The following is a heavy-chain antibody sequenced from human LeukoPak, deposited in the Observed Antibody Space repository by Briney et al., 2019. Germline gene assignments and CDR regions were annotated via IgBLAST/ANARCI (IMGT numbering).Heavy chain of an antibody. J-gene: IGHJ5*02. D-gene: IGHD3-22*01. CDR2: ISSRGGSP. V-gene: IGHV3-23*01. CDR3: AKDMDTMMVIFGPT. CDR1: GFTFSNFA. Sequence: PGGSLRLSCAASGFTFSNFALNWVRQAPGKGLEWVSAISSRGGSPYYADSVKGRFTISRDNSENTLYLQMNSLRAEDTAVYYCAKDMDTMMVIFGPTWGQGTLVTVSS.